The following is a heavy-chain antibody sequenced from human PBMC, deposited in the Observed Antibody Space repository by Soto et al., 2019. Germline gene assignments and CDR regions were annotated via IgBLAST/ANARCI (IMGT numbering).Heavy chain of an antibody. V-gene: IGHV1-69*02. CDR3: ARGRSKAVAGIVSQWCDP. CDR2: IIPILGIA. CDR1: GGTFSSYT. J-gene: IGHJ5*02. D-gene: IGHD6-19*01. Sequence: QVQLVQSGAEVKKPGSSVKVSCKASGGTFSSYTISWVRQAPGQGLEWMGRIIPILGIANYAQKFQGRVTITADKSTSTAYMELSSLRSEYTSVYYCARGRSKAVAGIVSQWCDPWGQGTLVTVSS.